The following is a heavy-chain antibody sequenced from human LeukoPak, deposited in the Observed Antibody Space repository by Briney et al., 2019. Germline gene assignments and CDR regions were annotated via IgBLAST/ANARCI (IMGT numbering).Heavy chain of an antibody. CDR3: ARDLGANVPATAPIDY. CDR2: ISSSSSYI. CDR1: GFTFSSYS. J-gene: IGHJ4*02. V-gene: IGHV3-21*01. D-gene: IGHD2-2*01. Sequence: KPGGSLRPSCAASGFTFSSYSMNWVRQAPGKGLEWVSSISSSSSYIYYGDSVKGRFTISRDNAKNSLYLQMNSLRAEDTAVYYCARDLGANVPATAPIDYWGQGTLVTVSS.